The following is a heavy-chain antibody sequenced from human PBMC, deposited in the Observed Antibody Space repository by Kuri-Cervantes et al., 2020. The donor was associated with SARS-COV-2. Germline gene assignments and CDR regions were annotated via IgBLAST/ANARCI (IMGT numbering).Heavy chain of an antibody. Sequence: GESLKISCAASGFTFSSYSMNWVRQAPGKGLEWVTSISRSSSYIYYADSVKGRFTISRDNAKDSLYLQMNSLRAEDTAVYYCARDCVIAARPDELCYWGQGTLVTVSS. CDR2: ISRSSSYI. CDR1: GFTFSSYS. D-gene: IGHD6-6*01. V-gene: IGHV3-21*01. CDR3: ARDCVIAARPDELCY. J-gene: IGHJ4*02.